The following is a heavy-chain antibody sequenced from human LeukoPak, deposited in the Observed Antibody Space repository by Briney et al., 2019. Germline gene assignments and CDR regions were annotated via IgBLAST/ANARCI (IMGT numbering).Heavy chain of an antibody. V-gene: IGHV4-39*02. CDR3: ARDCGEINWFDP. J-gene: IGHJ5*02. Sequence: SETLSLTCTVSAGSISIISYYWGWIRQPPGKGLEWIGSIYYSGSTYYNPSLKSRVTISVDTSKNQFSLKLSSVTAADTAVYYCARDCGEINWFDPWGQGTLVTVSS. CDR2: IYYSGST. D-gene: IGHD4-17*01. CDR1: AGSISIISYY.